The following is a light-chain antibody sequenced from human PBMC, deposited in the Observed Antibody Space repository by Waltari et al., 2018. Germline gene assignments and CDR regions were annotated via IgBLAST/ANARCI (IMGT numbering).Light chain of an antibody. CDR2: GAS. Sequence: EILMTQSPATLSVSPGKTATFSCRASQHVSNNLAWYQHKPGRAPGLLISGASTRASGVPARFSGSGSGTEFTLTISSLQSEDSAIYYCQQYNVWPPSTFGQGTKLEIK. CDR1: QHVSNN. J-gene: IGKJ2*02. CDR3: QQYNVWPPST. V-gene: IGKV3-15*01.